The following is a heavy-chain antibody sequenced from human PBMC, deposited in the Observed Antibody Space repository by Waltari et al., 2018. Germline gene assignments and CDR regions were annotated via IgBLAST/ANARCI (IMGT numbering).Heavy chain of an antibody. CDR2: IYTSGST. CDR1: GGSISSGSYY. D-gene: IGHD3-9*01. CDR3: ARRELDDILTGTPQDYFDY. J-gene: IGHJ4*02. V-gene: IGHV4-61*09. Sequence: QVQLQESGPGLVKPSQTLSLTCTVSGGSISSGSYYWSWIRQPAGKGMEWIGYIYTSGSTNANPSRKSRVTRAVDTSKTQFSLKLSSVTAADTAVYYCARRELDDILTGTPQDYFDYWGQGTLVTVSS.